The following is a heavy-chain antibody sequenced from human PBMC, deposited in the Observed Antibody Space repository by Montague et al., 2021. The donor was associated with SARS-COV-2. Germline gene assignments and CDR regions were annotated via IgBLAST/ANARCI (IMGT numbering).Heavy chain of an antibody. CDR2: IKQDGSEK. J-gene: IGHJ6*02. CDR1: GFIFSRYC. CDR3: ARVSGVWFGELPRAYFYGMDV. V-gene: IGHV3-7*01. Sequence: SLRLSCAASGFIFSRYCMSWVRQAPGKGLEWVANIKQDGSEKFYVDSVKGRFTISSDNAQNSLFLQINSLRAEDTAVYYCARVSGVWFGELPRAYFYGMDVWGQGSTVTVSS. D-gene: IGHD3-10*01.